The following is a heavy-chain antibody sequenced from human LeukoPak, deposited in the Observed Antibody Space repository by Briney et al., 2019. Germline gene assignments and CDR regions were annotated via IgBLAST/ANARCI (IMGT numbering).Heavy chain of an antibody. V-gene: IGHV3-21*01. D-gene: IGHD5-12*01. Sequence: GGSLRLSCAASGFTFSSYSMNWVRQAPGKGLEWVSSISSSSSYIYYADSVKGRFTISRDNPKNSLYLQMNSLSAEDTAVYYSAKPPDWLRSNYGMDVWGQGTTVTVSS. CDR3: AKPPDWLRSNYGMDV. J-gene: IGHJ6*02. CDR1: GFTFSSYS. CDR2: ISSSSSYI.